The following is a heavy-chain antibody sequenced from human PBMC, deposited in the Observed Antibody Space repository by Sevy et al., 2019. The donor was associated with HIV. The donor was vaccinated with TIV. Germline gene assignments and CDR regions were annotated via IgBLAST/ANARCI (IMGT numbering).Heavy chain of an antibody. V-gene: IGHV3-23*01. D-gene: IGHD2-8*01. CDR3: AREGCTKPHDY. CDR2: LSFGCGEI. Sequence: GGSLRLSCAASGFTFSKYSMSWVRQPPGKGLEWVSTLSFGCGEINYADSVKGRFTISRDNSKSSVYLKMNNLRPEDTAVYLCAREGCTKPHDYWGQGTLVTVSS. CDR1: GFTFSKYS. J-gene: IGHJ4*02.